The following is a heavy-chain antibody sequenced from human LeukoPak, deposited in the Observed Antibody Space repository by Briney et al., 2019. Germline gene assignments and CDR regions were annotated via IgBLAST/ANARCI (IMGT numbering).Heavy chain of an antibody. D-gene: IGHD6-13*01. CDR3: ARHSTTTAALYAFDI. J-gene: IGHJ3*02. Sequence: SETLSLTCTVSGGSISSSSYYWGWIRQPPGKGPEWIGSIYYSGSTYYNPSLKSRVTISVDTSKNQFSLKLSSVTAADTAVYYCARHSTTTAALYAFDIWGQGTMVTVSS. CDR2: IYYSGST. CDR1: GGSISSSSYY. V-gene: IGHV4-39*01.